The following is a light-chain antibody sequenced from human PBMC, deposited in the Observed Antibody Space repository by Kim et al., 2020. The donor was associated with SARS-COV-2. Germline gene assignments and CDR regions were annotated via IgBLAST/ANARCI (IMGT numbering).Light chain of an antibody. Sequence: SFELTQPPSVSVSPGQTASITCSGDKLGDKYACWYQQKPGQSPALVIYQDSKRPSGIPERFSGSNSGNTATLTISGTQAMDEADYYCQAWDSSTPVVFGGGTQLTVL. CDR3: QAWDSSTPVV. CDR2: QDS. V-gene: IGLV3-1*01. CDR1: KLGDKY. J-gene: IGLJ2*01.